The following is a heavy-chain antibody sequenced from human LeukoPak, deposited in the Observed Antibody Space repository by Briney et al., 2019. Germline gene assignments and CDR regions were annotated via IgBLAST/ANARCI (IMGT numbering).Heavy chain of an antibody. D-gene: IGHD3-10*02. V-gene: IGHV3-48*03. CDR2: ISSSGSTI. Sequence: GGSLRLSCAASGFTFSSYEMNWVRQAPGEGLEWVSYISSSGSTIYYADSVKGRFTIFRDNAKNSLYLQRNSLRAEDTAVYYCAELGITMIGGVWGKGTTVTTSP. CDR1: GFTFSSYE. CDR3: AELGITMIGGV. J-gene: IGHJ6*04.